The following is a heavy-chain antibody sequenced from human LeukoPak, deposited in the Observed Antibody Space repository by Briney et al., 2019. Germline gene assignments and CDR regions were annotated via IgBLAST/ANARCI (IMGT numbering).Heavy chain of an antibody. CDR3: ARDPLDSSGYFVPFDY. Sequence: ASVKVSCKATGYKFTKFYMHWVRQAPGQGLEWMGIINPRDISASYAQKFQGRVTMTRDMSTSTVYMELSSLRSEDTAVYYCARDPLDSSGYFVPFDYWGQGTLVTVSS. J-gene: IGHJ4*02. V-gene: IGHV1-46*01. CDR1: GYKFTKFY. D-gene: IGHD3-22*01. CDR2: INPRDISA.